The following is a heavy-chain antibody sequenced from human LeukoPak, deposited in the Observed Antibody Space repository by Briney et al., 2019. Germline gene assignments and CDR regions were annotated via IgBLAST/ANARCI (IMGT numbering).Heavy chain of an antibody. V-gene: IGHV1-18*01. Sequence: GASVKVSCKASGYTFTSYGISWVRQAPGQGLEWMGWISAYNGNTNYAQKLQGRVTMTTDTSTSTAYMELRSLGSDDTAVYYCARVDAITYYDFWSGYTGWFDPWGQGTLVTVSS. CDR2: ISAYNGNT. J-gene: IGHJ5*02. CDR3: ARVDAITYYDFWSGYTGWFDP. D-gene: IGHD3-3*01. CDR1: GYTFTSYG.